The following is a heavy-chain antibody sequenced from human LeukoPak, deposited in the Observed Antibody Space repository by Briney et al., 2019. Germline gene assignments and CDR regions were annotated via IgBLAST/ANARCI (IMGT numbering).Heavy chain of an antibody. CDR1: GFTFSSYG. CDR2: ISYDGSNK. Sequence: PGGSLRLSCAASGFTFSSYGMHWVRQAPGKGLEWVAVISYDGSNKYYADSVKGRFTISRDNAKNLLYLQMNSLRAEDTAVYYCARVRAGLQPAPYDYWGQGTLVTVSS. D-gene: IGHD6-19*01. CDR3: ARVRAGLQPAPYDY. V-gene: IGHV3-30*03. J-gene: IGHJ4*02.